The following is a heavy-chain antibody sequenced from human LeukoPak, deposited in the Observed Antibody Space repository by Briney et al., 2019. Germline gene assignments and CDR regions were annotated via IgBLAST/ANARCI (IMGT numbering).Heavy chain of an antibody. CDR3: AKVGSGWYGVDY. J-gene: IGHJ4*02. V-gene: IGHV3-30*02. CDR2: IRYDGSNK. CDR1: GIIFSSYG. D-gene: IGHD6-19*01. Sequence: GGSLRLSCVASGIIFSSYGMHWVRQAPGKGLEWVAFIRYDGSNKYYTDSVKGRSTISRDNSKNTLHLQMNSLRDEDTAVYYCAKVGSGWYGVDYWGQGTLVTVSS.